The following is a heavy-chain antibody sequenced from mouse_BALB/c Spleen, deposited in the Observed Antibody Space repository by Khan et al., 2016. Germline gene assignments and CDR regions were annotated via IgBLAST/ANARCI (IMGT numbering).Heavy chain of an antibody. V-gene: IGHV9-2-1*01. D-gene: IGHD2-12*01. J-gene: IGHJ2*01. CDR1: GYTFTDYS. Sequence: QLVPSGPELKKPGETVKISCKASGYTFTDYSMHWVKQAPGKGLKWMGWINTETGEPTYADDFKGRFAFSLETSASTAYLQINNLKNEDTATYFCARELRQSFDYWGQGTTLTVSS. CDR3: ARELRQSFDY. CDR2: INTETGEP.